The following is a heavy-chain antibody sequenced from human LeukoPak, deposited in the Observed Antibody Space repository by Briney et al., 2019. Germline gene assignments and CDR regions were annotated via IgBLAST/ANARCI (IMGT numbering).Heavy chain of an antibody. V-gene: IGHV7-4-1*02. CDR3: ANGDYAQFDY. CDR1: GYTFTSYA. J-gene: IGHJ4*02. Sequence: ASVTVSCTASGYTFTSYAMNWVRQAPGQGLEWMGWINTNTGNPTYAQGFTGRFVFSLDTSVSTAYLQISSLKAEDTAVYYCANGDYAQFDYWGQGTLVTVSS. CDR2: INTNTGNP. D-gene: IGHD4-17*01.